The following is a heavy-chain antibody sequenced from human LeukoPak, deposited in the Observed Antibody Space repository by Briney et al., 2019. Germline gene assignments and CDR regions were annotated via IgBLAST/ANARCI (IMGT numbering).Heavy chain of an antibody. CDR2: INHSGST. Sequence: PSETLSLTCAVYGGSFSGYYWSWIRQPPGKGLEWIGEINHSGSTNYNPSLKSRVTISVDTSKNQFSLKLSSVTAADTAVYYCARNMVGSRRGAFDIWGQGTMVTVSS. J-gene: IGHJ3*02. CDR1: GGSFSGYY. V-gene: IGHV4-34*01. CDR3: ARNMVGSRRGAFDI. D-gene: IGHD1-26*01.